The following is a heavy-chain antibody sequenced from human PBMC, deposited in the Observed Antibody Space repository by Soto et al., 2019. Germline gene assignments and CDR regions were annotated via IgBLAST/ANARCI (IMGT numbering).Heavy chain of an antibody. CDR1: RASIYTYS. Sequence: SETLSLTCTVSRASIYTYSWTWIRQPAGRGLQWIGHIYSSGSANYSPSLKSRVSMSVDSSKNQISLKLSSVTAADTAVYYCATIVGANDYWGQGTLVTVSS. J-gene: IGHJ4*02. V-gene: IGHV4-4*07. D-gene: IGHD1-26*01. CDR2: IYSSGSA. CDR3: ATIVGANDY.